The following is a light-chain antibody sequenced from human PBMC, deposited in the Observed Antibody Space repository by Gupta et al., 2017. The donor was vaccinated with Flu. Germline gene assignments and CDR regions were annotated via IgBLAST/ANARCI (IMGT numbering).Light chain of an antibody. CDR3: QQYDNLLT. J-gene: IGKJ4*01. CDR1: QDISNY. CDR2: DAS. V-gene: IGKV1-33*01. Sequence: SPSSLSASVGDRVTITCQASQDISNYLNWYQQKPGKAPKLLIYDASNLETGVPSRFSGSGSGTDFTITISSLQPEDIATYYCQQYDNLLTFGGGTKVEIK.